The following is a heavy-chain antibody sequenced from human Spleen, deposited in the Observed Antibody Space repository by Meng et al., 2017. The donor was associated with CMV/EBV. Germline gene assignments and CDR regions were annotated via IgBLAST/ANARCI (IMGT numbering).Heavy chain of an antibody. J-gene: IGHJ4*02. CDR1: GGSFSDYY. CDR3: ARLMIERPSFDY. V-gene: IGHV4-34*01. Sequence: LTCAVYGGSFSDYYWSWIRQPPGKGLEWIGEINHSGSTNYNPSLKSRVTISVDTSKKQISVKLSSVTAADTAVYYCARLMIERPSFDYWGQGTLVTVSS. CDR2: INHSGST. D-gene: IGHD3-22*01.